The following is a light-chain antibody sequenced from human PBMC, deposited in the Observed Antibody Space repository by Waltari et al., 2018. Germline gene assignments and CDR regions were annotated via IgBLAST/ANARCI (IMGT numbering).Light chain of an antibody. J-gene: IGLJ3*02. CDR3: AAWDDSLRGPV. V-gene: IGLV1-47*01. Sequence: QSVLTQAPSASGTTGQRVTISCSGSSSNLGRNLVFWYQLLPGMAPKLLIFRNNQRPSGVPDRFSGSKSGTSASLAISGLRSEDEADYSCAAWDDSLRGPVFGTGTKLTVL. CDR2: RNN. CDR1: SSNLGRNL.